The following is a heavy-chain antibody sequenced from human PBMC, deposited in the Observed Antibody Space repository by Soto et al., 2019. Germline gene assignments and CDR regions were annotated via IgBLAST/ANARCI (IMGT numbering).Heavy chain of an antibody. CDR3: ARAVRGQSVVPAAM. V-gene: IGHV1-3*01. CDR1: GYTSTSYA. CDR2: INAGNGNT. J-gene: IGHJ4*02. Sequence: ASVKVSCKASGYTSTSYAMHWVRQAPGQRLEWMGWINAGNGNTKYSQKFQGRVTITRDTSASTAYMELSSLRSEDTAVYYCARAVRGQSVVPAAMWGQGTLVTVSS. D-gene: IGHD2-2*01.